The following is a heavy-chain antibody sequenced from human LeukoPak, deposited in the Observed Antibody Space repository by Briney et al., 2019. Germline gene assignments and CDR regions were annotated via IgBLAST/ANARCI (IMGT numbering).Heavy chain of an antibody. CDR1: GFTLSSYS. CDR2: ISSSSSTI. CDR3: ARDGLVVVSYYYMDV. Sequence: GGSLRLSCAASGFTLSSYSMNWVRQAPGKGLEWVSYISSSSSTIYYADSVKGRFTISRDNAKNSLYLQMNSLRAEDTAVYYCARDGLVVVSYYYMDVWGKGTTVTVSS. J-gene: IGHJ6*03. V-gene: IGHV3-48*04. D-gene: IGHD2-21*01.